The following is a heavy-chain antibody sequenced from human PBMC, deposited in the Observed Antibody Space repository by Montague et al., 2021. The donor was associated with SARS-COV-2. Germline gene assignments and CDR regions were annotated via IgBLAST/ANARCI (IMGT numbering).Heavy chain of an antibody. J-gene: IGHJ6*03. CDR1: GGSFSGHS. D-gene: IGHD3-3*01. CDR2: IHHSGSP. CDR3: ARRQPAAVTFYGIWSGQRDYYYYMDV. Sequence: SETLSLTCAVYGGSFSGHSWGWIRQPPGKGLEWIGEIHHSGSPKYNPSLKSRVILLVDTSKNQFSLKLSSVTAADTAVYYCARRQPAAVTFYGIWSGQRDYYYYMDVWGKGTTVTVSS. V-gene: IGHV4-34*01.